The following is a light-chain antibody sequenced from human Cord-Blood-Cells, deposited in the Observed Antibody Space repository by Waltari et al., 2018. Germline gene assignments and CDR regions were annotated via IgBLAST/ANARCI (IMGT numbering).Light chain of an antibody. V-gene: IGLV2-14*03. J-gene: IGLJ1*01. Sequence: QPALPQPASVSGSPGPSITISCTGTSSAVGGYNCVSWYQQHPGKAPKLMIYDVSNRPSGVSKRFSGSKSGNTASLTISGLQAEDEADYHCSSYTSSSTYVFGTGTKVTVL. CDR3: SSYTSSSTYV. CDR1: SSAVGGYNC. CDR2: DVS.